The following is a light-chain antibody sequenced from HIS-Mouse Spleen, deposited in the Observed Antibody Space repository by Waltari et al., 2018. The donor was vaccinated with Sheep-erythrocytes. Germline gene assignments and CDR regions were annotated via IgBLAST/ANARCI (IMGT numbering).Light chain of an antibody. CDR3: CSYAGSYNHV. V-gene: IGLV2-11*01. CDR1: SSDFGCYNY. CDR2: DVS. J-gene: IGLJ1*01. Sequence: QSALTQPRSVSGSPGQSVTISCTGTSSDFGCYNYVPWYHQHPGKAPKLMIYDVSKRPSGVPDRFSGSKSGNTASLTISGLQAEDEADYYCCSYAGSYNHVFATGTKVTVL.